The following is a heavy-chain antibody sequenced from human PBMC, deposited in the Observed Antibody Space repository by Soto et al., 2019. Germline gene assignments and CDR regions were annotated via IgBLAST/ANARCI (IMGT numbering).Heavy chain of an antibody. D-gene: IGHD6-6*01. J-gene: IGHJ4*02. CDR3: AKSITARPFDY. V-gene: IGHV3-23*01. CDR2: ISGSGGNT. Sequence: EVQLLESGGGLVQPGGSRRLSCTASGFTFSSYAMSWVRQAPGKGLEWVSAISGSGGNTYYADSVKGRFTISRDNSKNTLYLQMNSLRAEDTAVYYCAKSITARPFDYWGQGALVTVSS. CDR1: GFTFSSYA.